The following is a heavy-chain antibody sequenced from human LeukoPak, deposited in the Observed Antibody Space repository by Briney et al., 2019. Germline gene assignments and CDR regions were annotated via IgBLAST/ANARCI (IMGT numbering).Heavy chain of an antibody. CDR1: GFTFSSYE. J-gene: IGHJ4*02. D-gene: IGHD3-22*01. CDR3: ARDSYYYDSSGYYSGTSSPDY. Sequence: GGSLRLSCAASGFTFSSYEMNWVRQAPGKGLEWVSYISSSGSTIYYADSVKGRFTISRDNAKNSLYLQMNSLRAEDTAVYYCARDSYYYDSSGYYSGTSSPDYWGQGTLVTVSS. V-gene: IGHV3-48*03. CDR2: ISSSGSTI.